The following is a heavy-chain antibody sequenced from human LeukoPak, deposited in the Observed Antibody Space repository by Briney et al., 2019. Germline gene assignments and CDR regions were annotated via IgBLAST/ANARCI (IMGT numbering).Heavy chain of an antibody. CDR1: GYTFTSYY. CDR3: ARSQVPPDY. V-gene: IGHV1-8*02. CDR2: MNPNSGNT. J-gene: IGHJ4*02. Sequence: ASVKVSCKASGYTFTSYYVHWVRQATGTRLEWMGWMNPNSGNTGYAQQCQGRVTMTTNTSISTAYMELSSLRSEDTAVYYCARSQVPPDYWGQGTLVTVSS.